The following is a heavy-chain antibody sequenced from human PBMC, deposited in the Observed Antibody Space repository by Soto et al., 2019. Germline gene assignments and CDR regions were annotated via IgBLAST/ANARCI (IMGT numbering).Heavy chain of an antibody. CDR3: AREEVVPAAMIDY. J-gene: IGHJ4*02. CDR1: GFSISSGGYY. Sequence: SDTLSLTCTVSGFSISSGGYYLSWIRQRPGKGLEWIGYIYYSGSTYYNPSLKSRVTISVDTSKNQFSLKLSSVTAADTAVYYCAREEVVPAAMIDYWGQGTLVTVSS. V-gene: IGHV4-31*03. CDR2: IYYSGST. D-gene: IGHD2-2*01.